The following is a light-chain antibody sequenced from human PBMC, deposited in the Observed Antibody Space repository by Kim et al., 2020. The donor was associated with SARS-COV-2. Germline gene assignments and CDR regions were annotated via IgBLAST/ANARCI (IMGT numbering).Light chain of an antibody. J-gene: IGLJ2*01. CDR1: NIGSKS. CDR3: NVWDSSSDLVV. CDR2: YDS. V-gene: IGLV3-21*04. Sequence: SYELTQPPSVSVAPGKTARITCGGNNIGSKSVHWYQQKPGQAPVLVIYYDSDRPSGIPERFSGSNSGNTATLTISRVEAGDEADYYCNVWDSSSDLVVFGEGTQLTV.